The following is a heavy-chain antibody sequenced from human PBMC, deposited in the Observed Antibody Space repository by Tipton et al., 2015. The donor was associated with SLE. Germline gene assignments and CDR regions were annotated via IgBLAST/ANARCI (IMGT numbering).Heavy chain of an antibody. J-gene: IGHJ2*01. CDR2: IYTSGST. CDR1: GGSISSYY. V-gene: IGHV4-4*07. Sequence: TLSLTCTVSGGSISSYYWSWIRQPAGKGLEWIGRIYTSGSTNYNPSLKSRVTISVDTSKNQFSLKLSSVTAADTAVYYCARARAGDLLSSWYFDLWGRGTLVTVSS. D-gene: IGHD7-27*01. CDR3: ARARAGDLLSSWYFDL.